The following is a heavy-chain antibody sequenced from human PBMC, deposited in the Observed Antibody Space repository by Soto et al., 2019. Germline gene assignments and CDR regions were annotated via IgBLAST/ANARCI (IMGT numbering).Heavy chain of an antibody. D-gene: IGHD1-26*01. Sequence: EVLLVESGGGLVRPGGSLRLSCAASGFTFSYYWMHWVRQAPGKGLVWVSRIHSDGSSTTYADFVKGRFIISRDNARNTVDLKMNSVRVEDTAVYYWARGVRGAVDLWGLGAVGTAAS. J-gene: IGHJ3*01. V-gene: IGHV3-74*01. CDR1: GFTFSYYW. CDR2: IHSDGSST. CDR3: ARGVRGAVDL.